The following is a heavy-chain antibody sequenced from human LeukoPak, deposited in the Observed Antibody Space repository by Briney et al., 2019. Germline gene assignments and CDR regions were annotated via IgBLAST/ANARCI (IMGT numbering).Heavy chain of an antibody. CDR2: IIPIFGTA. V-gene: IGHV1-69*06. CDR3: ARGQGDNWNDPRYYYYYYMDV. D-gene: IGHD1-20*01. CDR1: GGTFSSYA. Sequence: SVKVSCKASGGTFSSYAISWVRQAPGQGLEWMGGIIPIFGTANYAQKFQGRVTITADKSTSTAYMELSSLRSEDTAVYYCARGQGDNWNDPRYYYYYYMDVWGKGTTVTVSS. J-gene: IGHJ6*03.